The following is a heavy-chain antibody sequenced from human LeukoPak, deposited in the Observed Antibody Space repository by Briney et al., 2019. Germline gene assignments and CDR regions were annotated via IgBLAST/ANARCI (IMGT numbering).Heavy chain of an antibody. D-gene: IGHD3-3*01. CDR3: ARYFDFWSGYYHFDY. CDR1: GYTFTSYG. CDR2: ISAYNGNT. Sequence: GASVKVSCKASGYTFTSYGISWVRQAPGQGREWMGWISAYNGNTNYAQKLQGRVTMTTDTSTSTAYMELRSLRSDDTAVYYCARYFDFWSGYYHFDYWGQGTLVTVSS. V-gene: IGHV1-18*01. J-gene: IGHJ4*02.